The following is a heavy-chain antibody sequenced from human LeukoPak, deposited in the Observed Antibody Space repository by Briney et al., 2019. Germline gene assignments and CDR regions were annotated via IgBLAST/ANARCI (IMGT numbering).Heavy chain of an antibody. CDR1: GFNFSIYS. D-gene: IGHD3-22*01. J-gene: IGHJ4*02. V-gene: IGHV3-48*01. Sequence: GGSLRLSCAASGFNFSIYSMNWVRQAPGKGLEWVSYITRSSTTIYYADSVKGRFTISRDNAKNSLYLQMNSLRAEDTAVYYCAKDRRYYYDSSGYLDYWGQGTLVTVSS. CDR2: ITRSSTTI. CDR3: AKDRRYYYDSSGYLDY.